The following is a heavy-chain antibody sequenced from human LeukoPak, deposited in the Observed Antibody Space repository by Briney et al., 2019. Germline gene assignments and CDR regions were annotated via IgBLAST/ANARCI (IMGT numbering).Heavy chain of an antibody. D-gene: IGHD2-2*03. CDR2: IRNKAYGGTT. CDR3: SVDIGDY. CDR1: GFIFADYT. V-gene: IGHV3-49*04. J-gene: IGHJ4*02. Sequence: PGGSLRLSCSASGFIFADYTMTWVRQAPGKGLEWVGFIRNKAYGGTTEYAASVKGRFTISRDDSKSIAYLEMNSLEIEDTAEYYCSVDIGDYWGQGILVTVSS.